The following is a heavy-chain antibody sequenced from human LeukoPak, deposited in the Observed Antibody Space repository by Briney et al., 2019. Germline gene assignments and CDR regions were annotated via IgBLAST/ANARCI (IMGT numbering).Heavy chain of an antibody. CDR1: GGSISSSSYY. V-gene: IGHV4-39*01. J-gene: IGHJ4*02. CDR2: IYYSGST. D-gene: IGHD3-9*01. Sequence: SETLSLTCTVSGGSISSSSYYWGWIRQPPGKGLEWIGSIYYSGSTYYKPSLKSRITISVDTSKNQFSLKLSSVTAADTAVYYCARVDGYESRTPYYDILTGPDYWGQGTLVTVSS. CDR3: ARVDGYESRTPYYDILTGPDY.